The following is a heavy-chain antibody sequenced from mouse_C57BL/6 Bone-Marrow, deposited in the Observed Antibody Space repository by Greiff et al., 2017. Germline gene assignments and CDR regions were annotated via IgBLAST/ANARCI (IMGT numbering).Heavy chain of an antibody. D-gene: IGHD1-2*01. J-gene: IGHJ4*01. Sequence: EVKLVESGGGLVKPGGSLKLSCAASGFTFSSYAMSWVRQTPEKRLEWVATISDGGSYTYYPDNVKGRFTISRDNAKNNLYLQMSHLKSEDTAMYYCARDLVQRPRDCAMDYWGKGTSVTVSS. V-gene: IGHV5-4*01. CDR1: GFTFSSYA. CDR2: ISDGGSYT. CDR3: ARDLVQRPRDCAMDY.